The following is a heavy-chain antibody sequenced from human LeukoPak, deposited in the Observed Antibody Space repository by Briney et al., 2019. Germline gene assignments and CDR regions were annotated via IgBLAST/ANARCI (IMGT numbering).Heavy chain of an antibody. V-gene: IGHV5-51*01. CDR1: GYSFTSYW. D-gene: IGHD3-16*02. CDR2: IYPGDSDT. CDR3: ARQREITFGGVIVIPDAFDI. J-gene: IGHJ3*02. Sequence: GESLKISCKGSGYSFTSYWIGWVRQMPGKGLEWMGIIYPGDSDTRYSPSFQGQVTISADKSISTAYLQWSSLKASDTAMYYCARQREITFGGVIVIPDAFDIWGQGTMVTVSS.